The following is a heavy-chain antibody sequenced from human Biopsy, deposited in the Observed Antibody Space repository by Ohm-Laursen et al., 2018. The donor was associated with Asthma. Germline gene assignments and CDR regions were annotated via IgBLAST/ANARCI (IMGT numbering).Heavy chain of an antibody. V-gene: IGHV4-39*02. D-gene: IGHD6-6*01. CDR1: GDAMSTSGSY. CDR2: IYYSGRT. Sequence: SDTLSLTWIVSGDAMSTSGSYWGWIRQSPGKGLEWIGSIYYSGRTYYNPSLESRVTISADTSKNHFSLKVTSVTAADTAGYYCARAVSSSSYWYFDLWGRGDLVTVSS. CDR3: ARAVSSSSYWYFDL. J-gene: IGHJ2*01.